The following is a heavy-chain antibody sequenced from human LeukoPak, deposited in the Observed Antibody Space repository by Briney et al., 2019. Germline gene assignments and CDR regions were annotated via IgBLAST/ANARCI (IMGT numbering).Heavy chain of an antibody. V-gene: IGHV3-48*03. Sequence: GGSLRLSCAASGFTFSSYEMNWVRQAPGKGLEWVSYISSSGSTIYYAGSVKGRFTISRDNAKNSLYLQMNSLRAEDTAVYYCVRVAADAFDIWGQGTMVTVSS. J-gene: IGHJ3*02. CDR3: VRVAADAFDI. CDR2: ISSSGSTI. CDR1: GFTFSSYE. D-gene: IGHD2-15*01.